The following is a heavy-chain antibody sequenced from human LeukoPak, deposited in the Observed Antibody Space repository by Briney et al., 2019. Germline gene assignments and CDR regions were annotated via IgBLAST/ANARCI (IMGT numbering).Heavy chain of an antibody. Sequence: GESLKISCKASGYSFITYWIGWVRLKPGQGLEWMGVINPSDSDARYNPSFQGQVTISADKSIKTVYLELGSLKASDSALYYCAREAVAGFGYMDVWGNGTKVRVS. D-gene: IGHD1-14*01. J-gene: IGHJ6*03. CDR1: GYSFITYW. V-gene: IGHV5-51*01. CDR3: AREAVAGFGYMDV. CDR2: INPSDSDA.